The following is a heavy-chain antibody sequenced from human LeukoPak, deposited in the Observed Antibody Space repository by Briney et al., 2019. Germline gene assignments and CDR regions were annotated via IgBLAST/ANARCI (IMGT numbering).Heavy chain of an antibody. D-gene: IGHD3-22*01. J-gene: IGHJ4*02. Sequence: SETLSLTCTVSGGSISSSSYYWGWIRQPPGKGLEWIGSIYYSGSTYYNPSLKSRVTISVDTSKNQFSLKLSSVTAADTAVYYRARGSYKSITMIVVVNYYFDYWGQGTLVTVSS. CDR3: ARGSYKSITMIVVVNYYFDY. CDR1: GGSISSSSYY. CDR2: IYYSGST. V-gene: IGHV4-39*01.